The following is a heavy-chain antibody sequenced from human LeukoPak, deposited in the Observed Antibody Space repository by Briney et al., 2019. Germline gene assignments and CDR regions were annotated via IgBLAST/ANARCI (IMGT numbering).Heavy chain of an antibody. J-gene: IGHJ4*02. CDR2: ISGYNGHT. CDR1: GYTYTNYG. Sequence: GASVTVSCKASGYTYTNYGISWVRQAPGQGLEWMGWISGYNGHTNYAQKLQGRVTMTTHTSTSTAYMELRSLRSDDTAVYYCARAGHRKYYYDNAYDYWGQGTLVTVSS. D-gene: IGHD3-22*01. V-gene: IGHV1-18*01. CDR3: ARAGHRKYYYDNAYDY.